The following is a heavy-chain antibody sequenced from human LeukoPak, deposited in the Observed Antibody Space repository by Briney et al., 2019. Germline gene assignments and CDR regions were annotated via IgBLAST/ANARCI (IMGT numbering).Heavy chain of an antibody. CDR2: MNPNSGNT. CDR3: AREGYDYVWGSYRPTYNWFDP. Sequence: ASVKVSCKASGYTFTSYDINWVRQATGQGLEWRGWMNPNSGNTGYAQKFQGRVTMTRNTSISTAYMELSSLRSEDTAVYYCAREGYDYVWGSYRPTYNWFDPWGQGTLVTVSS. J-gene: IGHJ5*02. CDR1: GYTFTSYD. D-gene: IGHD3-16*02. V-gene: IGHV1-8*01.